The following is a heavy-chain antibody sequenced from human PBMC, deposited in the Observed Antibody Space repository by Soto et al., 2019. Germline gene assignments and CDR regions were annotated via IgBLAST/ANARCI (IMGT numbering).Heavy chain of an antibody. CDR2: ITSDGSGA. Sequence: GGSLRLSCAASGLTLRNYWMHWVRQAPGKGLVWVSRITSDGSGANYADFVKGRFTISRDNAENTLCLQMDSLRAEDTAVYYCAAVYKTWFDPWGQGTLVTVSS. D-gene: IGHD1-1*01. J-gene: IGHJ5*02. CDR3: AAVYKTWFDP. CDR1: GLTLRNYW. V-gene: IGHV3-74*01.